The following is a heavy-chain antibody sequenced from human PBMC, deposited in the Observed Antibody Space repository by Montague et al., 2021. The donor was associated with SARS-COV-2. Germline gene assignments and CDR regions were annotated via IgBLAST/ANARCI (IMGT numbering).Heavy chain of an antibody. V-gene: IGHV4-39*01. CDR3: ARFPTSYYYDSKAAPATPDAFDI. Sequence: SETLSLTCTVSGGPISSSSYYWGWIRQPPGKGLEWIGSIYYSGSTCYNPSLKSRVTISVDTSKNQFSLKLSSVTAADTAVYYCARFPTSYYYDSKAAPATPDAFDIWDQGTMVTVSS. CDR1: GGPISSSSYY. D-gene: IGHD3-22*01. CDR2: IYYSGST. J-gene: IGHJ3*02.